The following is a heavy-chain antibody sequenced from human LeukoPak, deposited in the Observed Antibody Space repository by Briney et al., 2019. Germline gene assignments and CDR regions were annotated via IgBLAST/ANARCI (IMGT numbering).Heavy chain of an antibody. CDR3: ARKGVVAASYFDH. V-gene: IGHV1-69*13. D-gene: IGHD2-15*01. Sequence: SVKVSCKASGGTFSSYAISWVRQAPGQGLEWMGGIIPIFGTANYAQRFQGRVTITADESTSTAYMELSSLRSEDTAVYYCARKGVVAASYFDHWGQGTLVTVSS. J-gene: IGHJ4*02. CDR2: IIPIFGTA. CDR1: GGTFSSYA.